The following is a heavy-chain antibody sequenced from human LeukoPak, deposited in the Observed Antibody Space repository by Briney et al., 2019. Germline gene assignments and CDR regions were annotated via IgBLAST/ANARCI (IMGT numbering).Heavy chain of an antibody. D-gene: IGHD5-18*01. CDR3: ARLVGYSYAKFDY. CDR1: GGSISSYY. V-gene: IGHV4-59*08. Sequence: SETLSLTCTVSGGSISSYYWSWIRQPPGKGLEWIGYIYYSGSTNCNPSLKSRVTMSVDTSKNQFSLKLSSVTAADTAVYYCARLVGYSYAKFDYWGQGTLVTVSS. CDR2: IYYSGST. J-gene: IGHJ4*02.